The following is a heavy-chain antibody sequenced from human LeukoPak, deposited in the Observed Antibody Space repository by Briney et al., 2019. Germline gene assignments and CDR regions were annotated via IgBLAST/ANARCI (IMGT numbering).Heavy chain of an antibody. CDR3: ARPLSIVGATIGAFDI. D-gene: IGHD1-26*01. Sequence: GGSLRLFCAASGFTFSSHSMNWVRQAPGKGLEWVSFIRSSSSYIYYADSVKGRFTISRDNAKNSLYLQMNSLRAEDTAVYYCARPLSIVGATIGAFDIWGQGTMVTVSS. CDR2: IRSSSSYI. CDR1: GFTFSSHS. V-gene: IGHV3-21*01. J-gene: IGHJ3*02.